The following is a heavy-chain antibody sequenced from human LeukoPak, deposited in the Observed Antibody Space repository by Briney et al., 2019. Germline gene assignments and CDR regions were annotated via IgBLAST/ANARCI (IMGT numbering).Heavy chain of an antibody. CDR1: GCSISSSNW. Sequence: SDTLSLTCAVSGCSISSSNWWGWIRQPPGKGLEWIGYIYYSGSTNYNPSLKSRVTISVDTSKNQFYLKLSSVTAADAAVYYCARGLRAYDSSGYYQSPTFDYWGQGTLVTVSS. CDR2: IYYSGST. CDR3: ARGLRAYDSSGYYQSPTFDY. D-gene: IGHD3-22*01. J-gene: IGHJ4*02. V-gene: IGHV4-28*03.